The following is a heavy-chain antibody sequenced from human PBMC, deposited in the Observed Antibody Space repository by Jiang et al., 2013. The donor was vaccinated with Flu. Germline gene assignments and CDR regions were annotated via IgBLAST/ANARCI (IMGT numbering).Heavy chain of an antibody. J-gene: IGHJ6*02. CDR1: GYTFTGYY. Sequence: QLVESGAEVKKPGASVKVSCKASGYTFTGYYMHWVRQAPGQGLEWMGWINPNSGGTNYAQKFQGRVTMTRDTSISTAYMELSRLRSDDTAVYYCARDSCRSSGWYCYYYGMDVWGQGTTVTVSS. V-gene: IGHV1-2*02. D-gene: IGHD6-19*01. CDR3: ARDSCRSSGWYCYYYGMDV. CDR2: INPNSGGT.